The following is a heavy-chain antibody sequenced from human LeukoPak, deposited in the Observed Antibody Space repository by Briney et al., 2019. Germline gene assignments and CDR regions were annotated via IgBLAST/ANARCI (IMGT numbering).Heavy chain of an antibody. Sequence: SETLSLTCAVSGYSISSGYYWGWIRQPPGKGLEWIGSIYHNGSTYHNPSLKSRVTISVDTSKNQFSLKLSSVTAADTAVYYCARDTAYYGSGSPGHFDYWGQGTLVTVSS. CDR3: ARDTAYYGSGSPGHFDY. CDR2: IYHNGST. V-gene: IGHV4-38-2*02. CDR1: GYSISSGYY. J-gene: IGHJ4*02. D-gene: IGHD3-10*01.